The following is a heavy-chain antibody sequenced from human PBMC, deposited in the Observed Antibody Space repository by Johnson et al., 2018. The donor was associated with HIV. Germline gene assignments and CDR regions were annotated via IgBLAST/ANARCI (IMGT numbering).Heavy chain of an antibody. D-gene: IGHD4-23*01. CDR3: ARDFNSGSPDGAFDI. V-gene: IGHV3-53*01. CDR2: IYSGGNT. CDR1: GFTVSSNY. J-gene: IGHJ3*02. Sequence: VQLVESGGGLIQPGGSLRLSCAASGFTVSSNYMSWVRQPPGKGLEWVSVIYSGGNTYYADSVKGRFTISRDNSKNTLYRQMNSLRAEDTALYYCARDFNSGSPDGAFDIWGQGTMVTVSS.